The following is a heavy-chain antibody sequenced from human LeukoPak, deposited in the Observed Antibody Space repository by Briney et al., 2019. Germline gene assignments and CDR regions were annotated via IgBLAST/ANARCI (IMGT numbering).Heavy chain of an antibody. Sequence: PGGSLRLSCAASGFTFSSYGMHWVRQPPGKGLEWVAVIWYDGSNKYFADSVKGRFTISRDNSKNTLYLQMNSLRAEDTAVFYCARSYSSGWYPIDYWGQGTLVTVSS. CDR2: IWYDGSNK. D-gene: IGHD6-19*01. J-gene: IGHJ4*02. CDR3: ARSYSSGWYPIDY. CDR1: GFTFSSYG. V-gene: IGHV3-33*01.